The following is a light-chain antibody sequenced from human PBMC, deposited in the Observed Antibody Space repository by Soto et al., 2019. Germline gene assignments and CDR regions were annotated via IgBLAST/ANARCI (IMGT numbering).Light chain of an antibody. CDR3: QQYNDWPRT. Sequence: EIVMTQSPATLSVSPGERATLSCRASQSFSSNLAWFQHKPGQAPRLLIYGASTRATGIPARFSGRGSGTEFTLTISSLPSEDFAVYYCQQYNDWPRTFGQGTKVEI. V-gene: IGKV3-15*01. J-gene: IGKJ1*01. CDR1: QSFSSN. CDR2: GAS.